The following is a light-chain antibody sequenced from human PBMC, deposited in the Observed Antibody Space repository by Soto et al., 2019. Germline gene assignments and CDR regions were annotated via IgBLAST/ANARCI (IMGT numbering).Light chain of an antibody. Sequence: SYELTQPPSVSVAPGKTASIPCGGDNIGSKSVHWYQQRPGQAPVLVINNEVDRPSGIRERFSGSNSGNTATLTITRVDAGDEADYYCHVWDSDSDHPVFGGGTKLTVL. CDR2: NEV. J-gene: IGLJ2*01. CDR1: NIGSKS. CDR3: HVWDSDSDHPV. V-gene: IGLV3-21*04.